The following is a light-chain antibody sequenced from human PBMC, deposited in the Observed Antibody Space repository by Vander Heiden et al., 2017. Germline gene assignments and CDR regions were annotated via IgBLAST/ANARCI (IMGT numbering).Light chain of an antibody. CDR1: QSVSTY. J-gene: IGKJ1*01. V-gene: IGKV1-39*01. CDR2: LAS. CDR3: QQSYSIPPT. Sequence: DIQMTQSPSSLSASVGDRVTITCRASQSVSTYLNWYQQKPGKAPRLLIYLASSVQSGVPSRFFGGGSGTDSTLTISHLQPEDFATYYCQQSYSIPPTFGQGTRVEVK.